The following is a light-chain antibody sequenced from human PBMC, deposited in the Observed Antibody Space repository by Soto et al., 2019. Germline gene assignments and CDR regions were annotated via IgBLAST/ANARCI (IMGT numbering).Light chain of an antibody. Sequence: VMTQSPDTLSASPGERVSLSCRASQSVNHNLAWYQQKPGQAPRLLIYGASSRATGIPDRFSGSGSGTDFTLTISRLEPEDFAVYYCQQYGSSPITFGQGTRLEI. V-gene: IGKV3-20*01. J-gene: IGKJ5*01. CDR3: QQYGSSPIT. CDR2: GAS. CDR1: QSVNHN.